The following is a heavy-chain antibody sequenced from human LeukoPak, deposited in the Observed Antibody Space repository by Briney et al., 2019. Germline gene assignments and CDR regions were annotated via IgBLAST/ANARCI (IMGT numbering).Heavy chain of an antibody. J-gene: IGHJ4*02. CDR3: ARDLHYYDSSGYYGY. D-gene: IGHD3-22*01. V-gene: IGHV3-33*01. CDR2: IWYDGSNK. CDR1: GFTFSSYG. Sequence: PGGSLRLSCAASGFTFSSYGMHWVRQAPGKGLEWVAVIWYDGSNKYYADSVKGRFTISRDNSKNTLYLQMNSLRAEDTAVYYCARDLHYYDSSGYYGYWGQGTLVTVSS.